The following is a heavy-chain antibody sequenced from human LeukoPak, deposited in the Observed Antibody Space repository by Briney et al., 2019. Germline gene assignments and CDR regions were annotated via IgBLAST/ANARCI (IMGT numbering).Heavy chain of an antibody. CDR2: ISAYNGNT. Sequence: ASVKVSCTASGYTITSYGISLVRQAAGQGLEWMGWISAYNGNTNYAQKLQGRVTMTTDTSTSTAYMELRSLRSDDTAVYYCARDRWTVGVDAFDIWGQGTMVTVSS. J-gene: IGHJ3*02. D-gene: IGHD3-16*01. CDR1: GYTITSYG. CDR3: ARDRWTVGVDAFDI. V-gene: IGHV1-18*01.